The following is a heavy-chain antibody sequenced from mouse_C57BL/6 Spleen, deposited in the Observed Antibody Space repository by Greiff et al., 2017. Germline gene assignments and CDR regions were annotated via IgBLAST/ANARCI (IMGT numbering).Heavy chain of an antibody. CDR3: ARGSYYAMDY. D-gene: IGHD1-3*01. CDR1: GFTFSDYG. V-gene: IGHV5-17*01. Sequence: EVKLVESGGGLVKPGGSLKLSCAASGFTFSDYGMHWVRQAPGKGLEWVAYISSGSSTIYYADTVKGRFTISRDNAKNTLFLQMTSLRSEDTAMYFCARGSYYAMDYWGQGTLVTVSS. CDR2: ISSGSSTI. J-gene: IGHJ4*01.